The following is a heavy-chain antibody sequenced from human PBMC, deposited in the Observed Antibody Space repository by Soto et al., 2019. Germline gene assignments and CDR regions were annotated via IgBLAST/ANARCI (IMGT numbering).Heavy chain of an antibody. CDR2: INHSGST. V-gene: IGHV4-34*01. D-gene: IGHD1-7*01. CDR1: GGSFSGYY. Sequence: SETLSLTCAVYGGSFSGYYWSWIRQPPGKGLEWIGEINHSGSTNYNPSLKSRVTISVDTSKNQFSLKLSSVTAADTAVYYCARGYNSNYDNWGQGTLVTVSS. CDR3: ARGYNSNYDN. J-gene: IGHJ4*02.